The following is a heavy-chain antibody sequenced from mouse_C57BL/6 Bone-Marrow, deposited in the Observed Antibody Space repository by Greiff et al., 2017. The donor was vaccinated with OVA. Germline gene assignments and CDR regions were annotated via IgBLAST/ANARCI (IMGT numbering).Heavy chain of an antibody. Sequence: VQLQQSGAELVRPGASVKLSCTASGFNIKDYYMHWVKQRPEQGLEWIGRIDPEDGDTEYAPKFQGKATMTADTSSNTAYLQLSSLTSEDTAVYYCTGGSNPYYFDYWGKGTTLTVSS. CDR3: TGGSNPYYFDY. CDR2: IDPEDGDT. V-gene: IGHV14-1*01. CDR1: GFNIKDYY. D-gene: IGHD1-1*01. J-gene: IGHJ2*01.